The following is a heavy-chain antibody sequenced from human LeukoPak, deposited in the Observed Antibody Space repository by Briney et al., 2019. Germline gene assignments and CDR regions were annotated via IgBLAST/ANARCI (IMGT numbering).Heavy chain of an antibody. J-gene: IGHJ4*02. CDR3: TAMDSY. CDR2: ISYDGSNK. D-gene: IGHD5-18*01. V-gene: IGHV3-30*03. CDR1: GFTLSSYD. Sequence: GGSLRLSCAASGFTLSSYDMHWVRQAPGKGLEWVAVISYDGSNKYYAGSVKGRFTISRDNSKNTLYLQMNSLRAEDTAVYYCTAMDSYWGQGTLVTVSS.